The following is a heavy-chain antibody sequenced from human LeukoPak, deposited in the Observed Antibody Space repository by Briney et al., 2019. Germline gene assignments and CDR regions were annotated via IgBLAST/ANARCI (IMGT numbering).Heavy chain of an antibody. CDR1: GGTFSSYA. Sequence: SVKVSCKASGGTFSSYAISWVRQAPGQGLEWMGGIIPIFGTANYAQKFQSRVTITADKSTSTAYMELSSLRSEDTAVYYCARPRNLHGSGWYPDAFDIWGQGTMVTVSS. CDR3: ARPRNLHGSGWYPDAFDI. CDR2: IIPIFGTA. J-gene: IGHJ3*02. V-gene: IGHV1-69*06. D-gene: IGHD6-19*01.